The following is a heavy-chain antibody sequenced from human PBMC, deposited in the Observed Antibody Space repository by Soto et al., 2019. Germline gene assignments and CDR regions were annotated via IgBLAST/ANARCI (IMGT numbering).Heavy chain of an antibody. CDR1: GFTFGDYG. CDR3: TVIYCSTNSCQYYYGMDV. J-gene: IGHJ6*02. V-gene: IGHV3-49*04. D-gene: IGHD2-2*01. CDR2: IRAKAYGGTP. Sequence: PGGSLRLSCTASGFTFGDYGINWVRQAPGKGLEWVGFIRAKAYGGTPEYAASVKGRFSISRDDSKSIAYLQMNSLKTEDTAVYYCTVIYCSTNSCQYYYGMDVWGQGTTVTLSS.